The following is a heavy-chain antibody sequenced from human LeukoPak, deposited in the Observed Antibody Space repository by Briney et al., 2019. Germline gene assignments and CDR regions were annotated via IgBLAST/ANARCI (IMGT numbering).Heavy chain of an antibody. Sequence: SGGSLRLSCAASGFTVSSNYMSWVRQAPGKGLEWVSVIYSGGSTYYADSVRGRFTISRDNAKNSLYLQMNSLRAEDTAVYYCAKDGNYYGSGSYYNYFDYWGQGTLVTVSS. D-gene: IGHD3-10*01. V-gene: IGHV3-53*01. CDR3: AKDGNYYGSGSYYNYFDY. J-gene: IGHJ4*02. CDR2: IYSGGST. CDR1: GFTVSSNY.